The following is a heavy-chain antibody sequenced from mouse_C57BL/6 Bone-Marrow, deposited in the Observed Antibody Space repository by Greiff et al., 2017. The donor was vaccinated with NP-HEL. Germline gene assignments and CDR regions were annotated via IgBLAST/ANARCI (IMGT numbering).Heavy chain of an antibody. CDR3: ARDFRWYFDV. CDR1: GYTFTDYY. V-gene: IGHV1-26*01. CDR2: INPKNGVT. Sequence: VQLQQSGPELVKPGASVKISCKASGYTFTDYYMNWVKQRHGKCLEWIGEINPKNGVTSYNQKFKGKATLTVDKSSSTAYMELRSLTSEDSAVYYCARDFRWYFDVWGTGTTVTVSS. J-gene: IGHJ1*03.